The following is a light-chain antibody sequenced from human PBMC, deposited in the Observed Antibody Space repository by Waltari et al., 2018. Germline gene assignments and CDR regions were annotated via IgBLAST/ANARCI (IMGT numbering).Light chain of an antibody. CDR3: SSYTTISTYI. CDR2: GVS. Sequence: QSAPTQPPSVSGSPGQSVTIPCTGSNSDIGTYNYVSWYHQHPGKAPKLMLFGVSNRPSGVSNRFSGSKSGNTASLTISGLQAEDEGDYYCSSYTTISTYIFGSGTRLTVL. J-gene: IGLJ1*01. CDR1: NSDIGTYNY. V-gene: IGLV2-14*01.